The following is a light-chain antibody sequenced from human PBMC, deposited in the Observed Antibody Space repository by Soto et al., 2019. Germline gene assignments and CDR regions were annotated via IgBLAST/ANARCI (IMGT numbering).Light chain of an antibody. Sequence: EIVLTQSPGTLSLSPVERATLSCRASQSVSSNLAWYQQKPGQAPRLLIYGASTRATGIPARFSGSGSGTEFTLTISSLQSEDFAVYYCQQYNNWPPWTFGQGTKVDIK. CDR2: GAS. CDR1: QSVSSN. CDR3: QQYNNWPPWT. J-gene: IGKJ1*01. V-gene: IGKV3-15*01.